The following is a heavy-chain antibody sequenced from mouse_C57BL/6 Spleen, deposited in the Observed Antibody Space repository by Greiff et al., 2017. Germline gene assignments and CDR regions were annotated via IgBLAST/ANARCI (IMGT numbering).Heavy chain of an antibody. CDR1: GYAFSSYW. J-gene: IGHJ4*01. CDR2: IYPGDGDT. CDR3: ARETYYYGSSYYAMDY. Sequence: QVQLQQSGAELVKPGASVKISCKASGYAFSSYWMNWVKQRPGKGLEWIGQIYPGDGDTNYNGKFKGKATLTADKSSSTAYMQLSSLTSEDSAVYFCARETYYYGSSYYAMDYWGQGTSVTVSS. D-gene: IGHD1-1*01. V-gene: IGHV1-80*01.